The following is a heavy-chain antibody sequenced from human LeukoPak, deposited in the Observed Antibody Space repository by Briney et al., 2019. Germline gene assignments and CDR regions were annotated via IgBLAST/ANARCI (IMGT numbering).Heavy chain of an antibody. CDR2: TSHSGIT. D-gene: IGHD6-13*01. V-gene: IGHV4-30-4*01. J-gene: IGHJ4*02. Sequence: PSQTLSLTCTVSGDSISSGDYYWSWIRQPPGKGLEWIGYTSHSGITYYNPSLKSRASMAVDTSKNQFSLKLSSVTAADTAVYFCARETIPAANDYWGQGILVTVSS. CDR3: ARETIPAANDY. CDR1: GDSISSGDYY.